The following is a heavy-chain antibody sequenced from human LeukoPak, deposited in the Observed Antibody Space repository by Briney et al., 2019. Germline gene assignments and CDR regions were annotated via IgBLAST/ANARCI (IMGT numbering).Heavy chain of an antibody. Sequence: GGSLRLSCAASGFTISSYAMSWVRQAPGKGLEWVSAISGSGGSTYYADSVKGRFTISRDNSKNTLYLQMNSLRAEDTAVYYCAKDVGDYVDYFDYWGQGTLVTVSS. V-gene: IGHV3-23*01. CDR3: AKDVGDYVDYFDY. CDR2: ISGSGGST. J-gene: IGHJ4*02. CDR1: GFTISSYA. D-gene: IGHD4-17*01.